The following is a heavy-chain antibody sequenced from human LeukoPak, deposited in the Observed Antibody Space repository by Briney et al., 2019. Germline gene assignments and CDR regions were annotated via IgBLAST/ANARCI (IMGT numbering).Heavy chain of an antibody. J-gene: IGHJ6*02. CDR1: GGSFSGYY. D-gene: IGHD3-22*01. CDR2: INHSGST. CDR3: VRGGYYDSSGSYYYYYGMDV. V-gene: IGHV4-34*01. Sequence: KPSETLSLTCAVYGGSFSGYYWSWIRQPPGKGLEWIGEINHSGSTNYNPSLKSRVTISVDTSKNQFSLKLSSVTAADTAVYYCVRGGYYDSSGSYYYYYGMDVWGQGTTVTVSS.